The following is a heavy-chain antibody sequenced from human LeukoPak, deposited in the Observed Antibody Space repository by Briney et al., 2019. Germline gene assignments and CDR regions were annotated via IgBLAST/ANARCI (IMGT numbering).Heavy chain of an antibody. Sequence: GGSLRLSCAVSGFTFSSYEMNWVRQAPGKGLEWVSYISSSGFNIYYADSVKGRFTISRDNAKNSLFLQMNSLRAEDTAVYYCARSLRNAFDIWGQGTMATVSS. V-gene: IGHV3-48*03. CDR2: ISSSGFNI. CDR3: ARSLRNAFDI. J-gene: IGHJ3*02. D-gene: IGHD3-3*01. CDR1: GFTFSSYE.